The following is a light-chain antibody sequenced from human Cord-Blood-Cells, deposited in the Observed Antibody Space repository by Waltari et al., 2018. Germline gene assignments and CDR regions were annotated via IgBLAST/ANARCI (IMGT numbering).Light chain of an antibody. V-gene: IGKV1-39*01. Sequence: DIQMTQSTSSLSASVGDRVTMTCRASQSISSYLNWYQQKPGKAPKLLIYAASSLQSGVPSRFSVSGSVTDFTLTISILQPEDFATYYCQQSYSTLFTFGPGTKVDIK. CDR1: QSISSY. J-gene: IGKJ3*01. CDR2: AAS. CDR3: QQSYSTLFT.